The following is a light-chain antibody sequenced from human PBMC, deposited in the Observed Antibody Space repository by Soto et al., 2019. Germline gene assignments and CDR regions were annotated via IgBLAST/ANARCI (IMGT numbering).Light chain of an antibody. CDR3: QEYTQWPPGM. J-gene: IGKJ1*01. CDR2: DTS. V-gene: IGKV3-15*01. CDR1: QFVSSR. Sequence: VVTQSAATRAASPGEGVTLSCRASQFVSSRLAWYQQRPGQVPRLLIYDTSTRAPGISARFSGSGSGTESTLTISRLQSEYFAVYSCQEYTQWPPGMFGQGTKVDIK.